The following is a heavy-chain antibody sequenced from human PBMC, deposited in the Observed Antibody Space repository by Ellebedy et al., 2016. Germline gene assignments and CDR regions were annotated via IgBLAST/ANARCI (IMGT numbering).Heavy chain of an antibody. CDR1: GGSISSSNW. CDR2: IYHSGST. J-gene: IGHJ5*02. Sequence: SETLSLTXAVSGGSISSSNWWSWVRQPPGKGLEWIGEIYHSGSTNYNPSLKSRVTISVDKSKNQFSLKLSSVTAADTAVYYCARDKSYDILTGYSNWFDPWGQGTLVTVSS. CDR3: ARDKSYDILTGYSNWFDP. D-gene: IGHD3-9*01. V-gene: IGHV4-4*02.